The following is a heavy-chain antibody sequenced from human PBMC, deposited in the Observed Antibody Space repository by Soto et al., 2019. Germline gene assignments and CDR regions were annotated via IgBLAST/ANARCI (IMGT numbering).Heavy chain of an antibody. CDR2: IYYSGST. Sequence: SETLSLTCTVSGGSISSYYWSWIRQPPGKGLEWIGYIYYSGSTNYNPSLKSRVTISVDTSKNQFSLKLSSVTAADTAVYYCARRFGGAFDIWGQGTMVTVSS. D-gene: IGHD3-10*01. J-gene: IGHJ3*02. CDR1: GGSISSYY. CDR3: ARRFGGAFDI. V-gene: IGHV4-59*08.